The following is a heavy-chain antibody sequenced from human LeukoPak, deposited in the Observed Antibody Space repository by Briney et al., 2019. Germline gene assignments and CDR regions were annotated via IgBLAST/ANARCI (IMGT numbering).Heavy chain of an antibody. D-gene: IGHD3-16*01. J-gene: IGHJ4*02. CDR3: AKTPSLFGTLPFFDY. CDR2: ISGSGGST. V-gene: IGHV3-23*01. CDR1: GFTVSSNY. Sequence: GGSLRLSCAASGFTVSSNYMSWVRQAPGKGLEWVSAISGSGGSTYYADSVKGRFTISRDNSKNTLYLQMNSLRAEDTAVYYCAKTPSLFGTLPFFDYWGQGTLVTVSS.